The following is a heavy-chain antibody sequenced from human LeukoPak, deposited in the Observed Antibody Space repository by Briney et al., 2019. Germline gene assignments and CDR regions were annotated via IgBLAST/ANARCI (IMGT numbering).Heavy chain of an antibody. CDR2: ISYDGYNK. V-gene: IGHV3-30*04. CDR3: AKVGQPWSIWSYFDY. CDR1: GFTFNTYT. D-gene: IGHD3-3*01. Sequence: GSLRLSCAASGFTFNTYTMHWVRQAPGKGLEWVALISYDGYNKYYGDSVKGRFTISRDNSKNTLYLQMISLRAEDTAVYYCAKVGQPWSIWSYFDYWGQGTLVTVSS. J-gene: IGHJ4*02.